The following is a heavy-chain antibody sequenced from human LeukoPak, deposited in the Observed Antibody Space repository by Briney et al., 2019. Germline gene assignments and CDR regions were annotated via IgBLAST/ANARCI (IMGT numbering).Heavy chain of an antibody. CDR3: ARGGLWGSYRYTGPSDY. CDR1: GFTFSSYA. V-gene: IGHV3-30-3*01. J-gene: IGHJ4*02. Sequence: GRSLRLSCAASGFTFSSYAMHWVRQAPGKGLEWVAVISYDGSNKYYADSVKGRSTISRDNSKNTLYLQMNSLRAEDTAVYYCARGGLWGSYRYTGPSDYWGQGTLVTVSS. CDR2: ISYDGSNK. D-gene: IGHD3-16*02.